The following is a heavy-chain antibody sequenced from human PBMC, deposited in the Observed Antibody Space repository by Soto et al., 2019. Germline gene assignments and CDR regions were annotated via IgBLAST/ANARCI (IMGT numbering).Heavy chain of an antibody. V-gene: IGHV3-23*01. CDR3: AKAPSLLGFLGWSHTGGIYFDS. J-gene: IGHJ4*02. CDR2: ISGSGGST. D-gene: IGHD3-10*01. Sequence: VQLLESGGGLVQPGGSLRLSCAASGFTFSSYAMSWVRQAPGMGLEWVSAISGSGGSTYYADSVKGRFTISRENSKNTLYLQMNSLRAEDTAVYYCAKAPSLLGFLGWSHTGGIYFDSWGQGTLVTVSS. CDR1: GFTFSSYA.